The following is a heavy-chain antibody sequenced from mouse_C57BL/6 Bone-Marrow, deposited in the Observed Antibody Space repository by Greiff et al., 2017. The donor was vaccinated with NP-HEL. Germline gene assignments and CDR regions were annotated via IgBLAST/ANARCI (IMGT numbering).Heavy chain of an antibody. J-gene: IGHJ3*01. CDR3: ARNFYYGSRAWFAY. V-gene: IGHV1-18*01. CDR2: INPNNGGT. D-gene: IGHD1-1*01. Sequence: VQLKESGPELVKPGASVKIPCKASGYTFTDYNMDWVKQSHGKSLEWIGDINPNNGGTIYNQKFKGKATLNVDKSSSTAYMELRSLTSQDTAVYYCARNFYYGSRAWFAYWGQGTLVTVSA. CDR1: GYTFTDYN.